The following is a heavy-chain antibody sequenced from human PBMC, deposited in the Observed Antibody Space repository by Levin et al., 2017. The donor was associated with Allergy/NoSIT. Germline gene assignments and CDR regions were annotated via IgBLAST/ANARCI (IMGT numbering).Heavy chain of an antibody. CDR2: ISYDGSNK. V-gene: IGHV3-30-3*01. CDR1: GFTFSSYA. Sequence: QPGGSLRLSCAASGFTFSSYAMHWVRQAPGKGLEWVAVISYDGSNKYYADSVKGRFTISRDNSKNTLYLQMNSLRAEDTAVYYCAREKSQQLEYRGGIDYWGQGTLVTVSS. D-gene: IGHD6-13*01. CDR3: AREKSQQLEYRGGIDY. J-gene: IGHJ4*02.